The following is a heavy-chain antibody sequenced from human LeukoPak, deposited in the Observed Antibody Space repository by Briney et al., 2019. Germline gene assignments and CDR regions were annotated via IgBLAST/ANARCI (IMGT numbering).Heavy chain of an antibody. Sequence: GGSLRLSCAASGFTFSSYWMHWVRQAPGKGLEWVAVISYDERSKYYADSVKGRFTISRDNSKSTLYLQMNGLRAEDAAVYYCAKGIATAGTHYYYGMDVCGQGTTVTVSS. CDR2: ISYDERSK. CDR3: AKGIATAGTHYYYGMDV. J-gene: IGHJ6*02. D-gene: IGHD6-13*01. CDR1: GFTFSSYW. V-gene: IGHV3-30*18.